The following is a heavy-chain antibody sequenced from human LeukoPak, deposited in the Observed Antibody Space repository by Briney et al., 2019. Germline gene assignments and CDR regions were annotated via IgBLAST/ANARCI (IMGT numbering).Heavy chain of an antibody. D-gene: IGHD6-6*01. CDR3: ARDHLGYSSSFRY. CDR1: GFTFSSYG. Sequence: GGSLRLSCAASGFTFSSYGMHWVRQAPGKGLEWVAVIWYDGSNKYYTDSVKGRFTISRDNSKNTLYLQMNSLRAEDTAVYYCARDHLGYSSSFRYWGQGTLVTVSS. V-gene: IGHV3-33*01. J-gene: IGHJ4*02. CDR2: IWYDGSNK.